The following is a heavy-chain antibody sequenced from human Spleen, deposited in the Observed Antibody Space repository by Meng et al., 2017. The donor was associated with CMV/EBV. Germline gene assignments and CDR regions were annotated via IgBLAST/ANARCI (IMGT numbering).Heavy chain of an antibody. CDR2: ISYDGSNK. Sequence: VQLVGSGGGLVQPGGSLRLSCAASGFTVSSNYMSWVRQAPGKGLEWVAVISYDGSNKYYADSVKGRFTISRDNSKNTLYLQMNSLRAEDTAVYYCARDGGPFDYWGQGTLVTVSS. D-gene: IGHD3-16*01. CDR1: GFTVSSNY. V-gene: IGHV3-30-3*01. J-gene: IGHJ4*02. CDR3: ARDGGPFDY.